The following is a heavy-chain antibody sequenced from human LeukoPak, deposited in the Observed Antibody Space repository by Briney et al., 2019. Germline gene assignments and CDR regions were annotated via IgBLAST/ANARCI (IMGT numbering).Heavy chain of an antibody. Sequence: PGRSLRLSCVASGFTFSNYGMHWVRQAPGKGLEWVAVISYDGSNKYYADSVKGRFTISRDNSKNTLSLQMNSLRAEDTAVYYCARTYYYESSGYYPFGYWGQGTLVTVSS. CDR3: ARTYYYESSGYYPFGY. J-gene: IGHJ4*02. CDR1: GFTFSNYG. D-gene: IGHD3-22*01. V-gene: IGHV3-30*03. CDR2: ISYDGSNK.